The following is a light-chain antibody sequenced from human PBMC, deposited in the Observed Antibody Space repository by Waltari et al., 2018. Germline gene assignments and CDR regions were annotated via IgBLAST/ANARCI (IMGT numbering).Light chain of an antibody. CDR3: QQYDSHPAT. J-gene: IGKJ1*01. V-gene: IGKV4-1*01. CDR1: QSLLYNSNNKNY. Sequence: DIVMTQSPDSLAVSLGERATINCKSSQSLLYNSNNKNYFAWYQQKPGQPPRLLIYWASTRESGVPDRFSGSGSGTDFTLTISSLQAEDVAVYYFQQYDSHPATFGQGTKVDIK. CDR2: WAS.